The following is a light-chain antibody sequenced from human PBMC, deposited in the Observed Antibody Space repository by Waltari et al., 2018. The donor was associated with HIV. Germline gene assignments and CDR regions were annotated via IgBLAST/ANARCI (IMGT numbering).Light chain of an antibody. CDR3: VAWDESLSGYV. CDR2: RYY. J-gene: IGLJ1*01. CDR1: SSNVGRKP. Sequence: QYVLNQPPSASGTLVQRVTLSCPGSSSNVGRKPVYWFQQVSVTAPKLLLYRYYQRRSGIPDRFSGSKSGASDCLTISGLRSEDEADYYCVAWDESLSGYVFGYGTKVSVL. V-gene: IGLV1-47*01.